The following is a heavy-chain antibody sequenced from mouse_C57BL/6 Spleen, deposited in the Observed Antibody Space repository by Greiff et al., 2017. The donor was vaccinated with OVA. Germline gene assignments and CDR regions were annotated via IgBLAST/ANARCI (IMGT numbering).Heavy chain of an antibody. V-gene: IGHV1-39*01. Sequence: VQLQQSGPELVKPGASVKISCKASGYSFTDYNMNWVKQSNGKSLEWIGVINPNYGTTSYHQKFKGKATLTVDQSSSTAYMQLNSLTSEDSAVYYCAPYYYGSSYVGWFAYWGQGTLVTVSA. CDR1: GYSFTDYN. D-gene: IGHD1-1*01. CDR2: INPNYGTT. J-gene: IGHJ3*01. CDR3: APYYYGSSYVGWFAY.